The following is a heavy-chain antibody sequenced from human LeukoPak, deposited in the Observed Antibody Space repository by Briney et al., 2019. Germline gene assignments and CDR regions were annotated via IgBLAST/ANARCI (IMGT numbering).Heavy chain of an antibody. CDR3: ARDASRYCTNGVCYKDDLDY. J-gene: IGHJ4*02. D-gene: IGHD2-8*01. Sequence: GASVKVSCKASGGTFGSYAISWVRQAPGQGLEWMGGIIPIFGTANYAQKFQGRVTITANKSTSTAYMELSSLRSDDTAVYYCARDASRYCTNGVCYKDDLDYWGQGTLVTVSS. CDR1: GGTFGSYA. V-gene: IGHV1-69*06. CDR2: IIPIFGTA.